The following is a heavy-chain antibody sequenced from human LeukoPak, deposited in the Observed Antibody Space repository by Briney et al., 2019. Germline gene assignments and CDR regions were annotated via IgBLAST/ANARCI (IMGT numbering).Heavy chain of an antibody. CDR2: INTYNGNT. CDR1: GYTFTSYG. Sequence: ASVKVSRKASGYTFTSYGINWVRQAPGQGLEWMGWINTYNGNTNYTQKFQGRVTMTTDTSTSTAYMELRSLRSDDTAVYYCARVPQWLEYFQHWGQGTLVTVSS. CDR3: ARVPQWLEYFQH. D-gene: IGHD6-19*01. V-gene: IGHV1-18*01. J-gene: IGHJ1*01.